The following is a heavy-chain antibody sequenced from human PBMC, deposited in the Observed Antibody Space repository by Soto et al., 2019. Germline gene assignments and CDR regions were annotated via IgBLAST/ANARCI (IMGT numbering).Heavy chain of an antibody. CDR3: ARDGWTGSVGY. CDR2: INPSGGST. J-gene: IGHJ4*02. CDR1: GYTFTSYY. V-gene: IGHV1-46*01. D-gene: IGHD6-25*01. Sequence: ASVKFSCKASGYTFTSYYMHWVRQAPGQGLEWMGIINPSGGSTSYAQKFQGRVTMTRDTSTSSVYMELSSLRSEDTAVYYCARDGWTGSVGYWGQGTLVTVSS.